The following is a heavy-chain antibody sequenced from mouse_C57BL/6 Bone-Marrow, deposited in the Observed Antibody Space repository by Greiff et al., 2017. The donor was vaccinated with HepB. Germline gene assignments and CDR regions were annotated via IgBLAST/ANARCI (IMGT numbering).Heavy chain of an antibody. CDR1: GYTFTSYG. Sequence: QVQLQQSGAELARPGASVKLSCKASGYTFTSYGISWVKQRTGQGLERIGEIYPRSGNTYYNEKLKGKATLTADKSSSTAYMELRSLTSEDSAVYFCARLDYYGSTPFAYWGQGTLVTVSA. J-gene: IGHJ3*01. D-gene: IGHD1-1*01. V-gene: IGHV1-81*01. CDR2: IYPRSGNT. CDR3: ARLDYYGSTPFAY.